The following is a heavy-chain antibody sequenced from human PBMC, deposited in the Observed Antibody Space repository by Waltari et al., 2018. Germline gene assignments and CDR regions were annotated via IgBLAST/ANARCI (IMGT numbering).Heavy chain of an antibody. D-gene: IGHD3-10*01. Sequence: QVQLQESGPGLVKPSETLSLTCTVSGYSISSGYYWGWIRQPPGKGLEWIGSIYHSGSTYYNPALKSRVTISVDTSKNQFSLKLSSVTAADTAVYYCAREGFRVRGVGWVDPWGQGTLVTVSS. CDR2: IYHSGST. CDR3: AREGFRVRGVGWVDP. J-gene: IGHJ5*02. CDR1: GYSISSGYY. V-gene: IGHV4-38-2*02.